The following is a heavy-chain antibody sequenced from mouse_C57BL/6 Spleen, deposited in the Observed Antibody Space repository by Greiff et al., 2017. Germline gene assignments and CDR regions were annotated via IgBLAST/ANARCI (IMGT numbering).Heavy chain of an antibody. Sequence: VQLQQPGAELVKPGASVKLSCKASGYTFTSYWITWVKQRPGQGLEWIGDIFPGSGSTNYNEKFKSKGTLSVDTTSSTAYMQLSSLTSEDSAVYYCARGVPRGDYAMDYWGQGTSVTVSS. J-gene: IGHJ4*01. CDR3: ARGVPRGDYAMDY. CDR1: GYTFTSYW. V-gene: IGHV1-55*01. CDR2: IFPGSGST.